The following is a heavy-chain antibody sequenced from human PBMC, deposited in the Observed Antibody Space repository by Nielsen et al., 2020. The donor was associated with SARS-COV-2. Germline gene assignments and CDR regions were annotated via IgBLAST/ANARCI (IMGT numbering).Heavy chain of an antibody. Sequence: GGSLRLSCAASGFTFSSYAMSWVRQAPGKGLEWVSAISGSGGSTYYADSVKGRFTISRDNSKNTLYLLMNSLRAEDTAVYYCATADSSGWFNYGMDVWGQGTTVTVSS. CDR2: ISGSGGST. D-gene: IGHD6-19*01. CDR1: GFTFSSYA. CDR3: ATADSSGWFNYGMDV. J-gene: IGHJ6*02. V-gene: IGHV3-23*01.